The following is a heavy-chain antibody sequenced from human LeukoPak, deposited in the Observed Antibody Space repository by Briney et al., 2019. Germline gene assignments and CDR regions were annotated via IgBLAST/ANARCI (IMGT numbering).Heavy chain of an antibody. Sequence: SETLSLTCTVSGDSISTRSYYWGWIRQPPGKGLEWIGSMSYSGSTYSNPSLKSRLTISVDTSKNQFSLKLSSVTAADTAVYYCARGGIAVAPFDYWGQGTLVTVSS. CDR2: MSYSGST. CDR1: GDSISTRSYY. D-gene: IGHD6-19*01. V-gene: IGHV4-39*07. CDR3: ARGGIAVAPFDY. J-gene: IGHJ4*02.